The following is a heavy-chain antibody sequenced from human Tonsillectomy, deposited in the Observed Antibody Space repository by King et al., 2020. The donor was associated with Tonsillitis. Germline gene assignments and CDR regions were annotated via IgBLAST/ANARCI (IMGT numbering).Heavy chain of an antibody. V-gene: IGHV4-34*01. J-gene: IGHJ2*01. Sequence: VQLQQWGAGLLKPSETLSLTCAVYGGSFSGYYWSWIRQPPGKGLEWIGEINDSGSTNYNPSLKSRVTISVDTSKNQFSLKLSSVTAADTAVYYCASLYYDSSGYHYWYFDLWGRGTLVTVSS. CDR2: INDSGST. D-gene: IGHD3-22*01. CDR3: ASLYYDSSGYHYWYFDL. CDR1: GGSFSGYY.